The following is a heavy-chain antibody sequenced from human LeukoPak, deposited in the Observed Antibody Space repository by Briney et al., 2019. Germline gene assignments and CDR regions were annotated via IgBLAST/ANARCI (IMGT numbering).Heavy chain of an antibody. Sequence: PGGSLRLSCAASGFTFSGSAMHWVRQASGKGLEWVGRIRSKANSYATAYAASVKGRFTISRDDSKNTAYLQMNSLKTEGTAVYYCTTLIYDSSGYFFTYMDVWGKGTTVTVSS. CDR1: GFTFSGSA. CDR2: IRSKANSYAT. D-gene: IGHD3-22*01. CDR3: TTLIYDSSGYFFTYMDV. V-gene: IGHV3-73*01. J-gene: IGHJ6*03.